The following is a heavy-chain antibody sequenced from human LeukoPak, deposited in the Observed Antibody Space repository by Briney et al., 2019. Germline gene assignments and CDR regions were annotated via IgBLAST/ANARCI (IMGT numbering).Heavy chain of an antibody. CDR3: ATALWSRWLMDY. Sequence: VSVKVSCKVSGYTLTELSMHWVRQAPGKGLEWMGGFDPEDGETICAQKFQGRVTMTEDTSTDTAYMELSSLRSEDTAVYYCATALWSRWLMDYWGQGTLVTVSS. D-gene: IGHD4-23*01. V-gene: IGHV1-24*01. CDR1: GYTLTELS. J-gene: IGHJ4*02. CDR2: FDPEDGET.